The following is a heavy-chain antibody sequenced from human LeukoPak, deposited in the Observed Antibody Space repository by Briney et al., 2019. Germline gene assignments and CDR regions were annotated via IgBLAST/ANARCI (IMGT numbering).Heavy chain of an antibody. CDR3: ARPKRPYCSSTSCYTLAFDI. V-gene: IGHV4-34*01. CDR2: INHSGST. J-gene: IGHJ3*02. CDR1: GGSFSGYY. D-gene: IGHD2-2*02. Sequence: SETLSLTCAVYGGSFSGYYWSWIRQPPGEGLEWIGEINHSGSTNYNPSLKSRVTISVDTSKNQFSLKLSSVTAADTAVYYCARPKRPYCSSTSCYTLAFDIWGQGTMVTVSS.